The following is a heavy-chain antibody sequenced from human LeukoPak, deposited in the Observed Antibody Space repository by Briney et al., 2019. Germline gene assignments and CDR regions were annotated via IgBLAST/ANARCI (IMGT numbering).Heavy chain of an antibody. CDR1: GFTFSTYW. D-gene: IGHD3-22*01. CDR3: ARDLYYFESSGYYASDF. V-gene: IGHV3-7*01. J-gene: IGHJ4*02. CDR2: INQGGSEK. Sequence: PGGSLRLSCAASGFTFSTYWISWVRQAPGKGLEWVANINQGGSEKHYADSMRGRFTISRDNAKNSLFLEMNSLRAEDTAVYFGARDLYYFESSGYYASDFWGEGTLVTVSS.